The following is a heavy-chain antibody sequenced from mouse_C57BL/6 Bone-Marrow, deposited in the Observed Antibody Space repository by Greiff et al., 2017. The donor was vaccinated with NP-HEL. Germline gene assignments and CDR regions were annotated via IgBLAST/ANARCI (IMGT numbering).Heavy chain of an antibody. V-gene: IGHV1-9*01. J-gene: IGHJ2*01. Sequence: QVQLQQSGAELMKPGASVQLSCKATGYTFTGYWIEWVKQRPGHGLEWIGEFLPGSGSTNYNVKFKGKATFTADTSSNTAYMQLSSLTTEDSAIYYCARGYYSNYEHYFDYWGQGTTLTVSS. D-gene: IGHD2-5*01. CDR2: FLPGSGST. CDR1: GYTFTGYW. CDR3: ARGYYSNYEHYFDY.